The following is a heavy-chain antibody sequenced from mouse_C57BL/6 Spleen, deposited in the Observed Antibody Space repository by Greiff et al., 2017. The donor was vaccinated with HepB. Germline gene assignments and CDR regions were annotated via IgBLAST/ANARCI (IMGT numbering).Heavy chain of an antibody. J-gene: IGHJ4*01. D-gene: IGHD2-4*01. CDR2: IWSGGST. V-gene: IGHV2-2*01. CDR1: GFSLTSYG. CDR3: ARNDYDYAMDY. Sequence: VKLQESGPGLVQPSQSLSITCTVSGFSLTSYGVHWVRQSPGKGLEWLGVIWSGGSTDYNAAFISRLSISKDNSKSQVFFKMNRLQADDTAIYYCARNDYDYAMDYWGQGTSVTVSS.